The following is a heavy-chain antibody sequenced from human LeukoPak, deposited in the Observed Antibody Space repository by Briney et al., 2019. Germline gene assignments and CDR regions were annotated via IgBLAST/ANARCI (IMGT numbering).Heavy chain of an antibody. CDR1: GGSISSGDYY. D-gene: IGHD3-10*01. J-gene: IGHJ4*02. V-gene: IGHV4-30-4*01. Sequence: SSETLSLTCTVSGGSISSGDYYWSWIRQPPGKGLEWIGYIYYSGSTYYNPSLKSRVTISVDTSKNQFSLKLSSVTAADTAVYYCARSSAQWTFDYWGQGTWSPSPQ. CDR2: IYYSGST. CDR3: ARSSAQWTFDY.